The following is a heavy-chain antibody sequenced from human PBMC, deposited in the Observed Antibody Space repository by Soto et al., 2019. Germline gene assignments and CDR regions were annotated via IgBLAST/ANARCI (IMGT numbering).Heavy chain of an antibody. Sequence: ASVKVSCKASGYTFTSYYMHWVRQVPGQGLEWMGIINPSGGSTSYAQKFQGRVTMTRDTSTSTVYMELSSLRSEDTAVYYCAREAREDEQLVWDVRDWFDPWGQGTLVTVSS. D-gene: IGHD6-6*01. CDR1: GYTFTSYY. J-gene: IGHJ5*02. CDR2: INPSGGST. V-gene: IGHV1-46*01. CDR3: AREAREDEQLVWDVRDWFDP.